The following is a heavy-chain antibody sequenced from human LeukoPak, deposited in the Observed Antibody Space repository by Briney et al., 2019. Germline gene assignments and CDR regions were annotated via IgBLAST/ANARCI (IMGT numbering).Heavy chain of an antibody. Sequence: GRSLRLSCAASGFTFSSYGMHWVRQVPGKGLEWVAVIWYDGSNKYYADSVKGRFTISRDNSKNTLYLQMNSLRAEDTAVYYCARDLYYDSSGLYYYYGMDVWGQGTTVTVSS. D-gene: IGHD3-22*01. CDR3: ARDLYYDSSGLYYYYGMDV. CDR1: GFTFSSYG. V-gene: IGHV3-33*01. J-gene: IGHJ6*02. CDR2: IWYDGSNK.